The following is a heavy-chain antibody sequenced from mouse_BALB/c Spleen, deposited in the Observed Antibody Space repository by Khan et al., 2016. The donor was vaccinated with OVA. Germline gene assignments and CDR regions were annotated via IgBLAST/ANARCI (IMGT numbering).Heavy chain of an antibody. Sequence: VQLQQSGAELARPGASVKMSCKASGYTFTSYTMHWVQQRPGQGLEWIGYINPSSGYTKYNQKFKDKATLTADKSSSTAYMQLSSLTSEDSAVYYGARTHERWGQGTTLTVSA. V-gene: IGHV1-4*01. CDR1: GYTFTSYT. J-gene: IGHJ2*01. CDR3: ARTHER. CDR2: INPSSGYT.